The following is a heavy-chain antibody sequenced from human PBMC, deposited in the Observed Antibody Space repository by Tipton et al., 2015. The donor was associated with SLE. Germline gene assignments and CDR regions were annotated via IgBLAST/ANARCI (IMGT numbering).Heavy chain of an antibody. CDR2: IYYSGST. CDR1: GGSISSSSYY. Sequence: LRLSCTVSGGSISSSSYYWGWIRQPPGKGLEWIGSIYYSGSTYYNPSLKSRVTISVDTPKNQFSLKLYSVTAADTAVYYCARQVLRIPYDAFDIWGQGTMVTVSS. D-gene: IGHD3-10*01. CDR3: ARQVLRIPYDAFDI. J-gene: IGHJ3*02. V-gene: IGHV4-39*01.